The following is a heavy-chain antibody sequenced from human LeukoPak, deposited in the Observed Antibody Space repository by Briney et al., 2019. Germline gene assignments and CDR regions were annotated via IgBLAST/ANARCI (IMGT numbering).Heavy chain of an antibody. Sequence: SETLSLTCTVSGGSISSYYWSWIRQPPGKGLEWIGYIYYSGSTNYNPSLKSRVTISVDTSKNQFSLKLSFVTAADTAVYYCARGLTGEYFDYRGQGTLVTVSS. J-gene: IGHJ4*02. V-gene: IGHV4-59*08. CDR2: IYYSGST. CDR3: ARGLTGEYFDY. D-gene: IGHD7-27*01. CDR1: GGSISSYY.